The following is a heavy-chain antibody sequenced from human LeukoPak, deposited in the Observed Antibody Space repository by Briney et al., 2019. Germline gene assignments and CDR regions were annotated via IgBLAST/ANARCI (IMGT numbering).Heavy chain of an antibody. CDR2: IRSKANSYAT. D-gene: IGHD6-13*01. CDR1: GFTFSGSA. J-gene: IGHJ3*02. CDR3: ARDGPYSSSWYDAFDI. Sequence: GGSLRLSCAASGFTFSGSALHWVRQASGKGLEWVGRIRSKANSYATAYAASVKGRFTISRDDSKNTAYLQMNSLRAEDTAVYYCARDGPYSSSWYDAFDIWGQGTMVTVSS. V-gene: IGHV3-73*01.